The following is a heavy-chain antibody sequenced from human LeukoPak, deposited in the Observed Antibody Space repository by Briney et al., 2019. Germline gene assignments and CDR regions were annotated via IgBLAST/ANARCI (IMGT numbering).Heavy chain of an antibody. Sequence: ASVKVSRKASGYTFTSYGISWVRQAPGQGLEWMGWISAYNGNTNYAQKLQGRVTMTTDTSTSTAYMELRSLRSDDTAVYYCARGRWDYYDSSGYQDYWGQGTLVTVSS. J-gene: IGHJ4*02. V-gene: IGHV1-18*01. D-gene: IGHD3-22*01. CDR3: ARGRWDYYDSSGYQDY. CDR1: GYTFTSYG. CDR2: ISAYNGNT.